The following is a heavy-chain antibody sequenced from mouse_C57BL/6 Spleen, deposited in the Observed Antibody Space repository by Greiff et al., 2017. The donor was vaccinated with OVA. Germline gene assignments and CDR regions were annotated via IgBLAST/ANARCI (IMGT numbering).Heavy chain of an antibody. Sequence: QVQLQQPGAELVRPGSSVKLSCKASGYTFTSYWMDWVKQRPGQGLEWIGNIYPSDSETHYNQKFKDKATLTVDKSSSTAYMQLSSLTSEDSAVYYCARRGYRTYDGYYVLDYWGQGTTLTVSS. CDR1: GYTFTSYW. CDR2: IYPSDSET. CDR3: ARRGYRTYDGYYVLDY. J-gene: IGHJ2*01. D-gene: IGHD2-3*01. V-gene: IGHV1-61*01.